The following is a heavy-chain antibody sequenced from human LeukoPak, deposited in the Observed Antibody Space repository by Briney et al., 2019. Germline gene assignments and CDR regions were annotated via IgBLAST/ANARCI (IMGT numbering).Heavy chain of an antibody. CDR1: GYTFTGYY. CDR2: INPNSGGT. D-gene: IGHD1-26*01. CDR3: ARVGAESDAFDI. Sequence: EASVKVSCKGSGYTFTGYYMHWVRQAPGQGLEWMGWINPNSGGTNYAQKFQGRVTMTRDTSISTAYMELSRLRSDDTAVYYCARVGAESDAFDIWGQGTMVTVSS. V-gene: IGHV1-2*02. J-gene: IGHJ3*02.